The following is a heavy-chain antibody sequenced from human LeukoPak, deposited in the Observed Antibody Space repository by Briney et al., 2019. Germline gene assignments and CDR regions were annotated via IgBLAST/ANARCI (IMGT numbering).Heavy chain of an antibody. CDR1: GGSISSGSYY. CDR2: IYYSGST. CDR3: ASKTTGTAGTFDY. V-gene: IGHV4-61*05. Sequence: SETLSLTCTVSGGSISSGSYYWSWIRQPPGKGLEWIGYIYYSGSTNYNPSLKSRVTISVDKSKNQFSLKVTPVTAADTAVYYCASKTTGTAGTFDYWGQGTLVTVSS. D-gene: IGHD1-1*01. J-gene: IGHJ4*02.